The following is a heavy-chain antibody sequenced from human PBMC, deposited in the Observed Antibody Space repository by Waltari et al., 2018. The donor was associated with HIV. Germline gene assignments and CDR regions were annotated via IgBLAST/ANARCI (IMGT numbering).Heavy chain of an antibody. CDR2: IWYDGSKK. CDR1: GFTFSCYG. CDR3: ARGVHDFYYGMDV. Sequence: QVQLVESGGGVVQPGWYLRPSCVVSGFTFSCYGMHWVRQAPGKGLEWVAVIWYDGSKKYYADSLKGRFTISRDNSKNTLYLQMNSLRDEDTAVYYCARGVHDFYYGMDVWGQGTSVTVSS. V-gene: IGHV3-33*01. J-gene: IGHJ6*02.